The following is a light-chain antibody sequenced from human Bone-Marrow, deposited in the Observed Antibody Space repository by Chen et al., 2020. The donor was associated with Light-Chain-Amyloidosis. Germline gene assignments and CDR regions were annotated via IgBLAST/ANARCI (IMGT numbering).Light chain of an antibody. CDR3: QVWDRSSDRPV. Sequence: SYLLTQPSSVSVAPGQTAPIACGGNNIGSTSVHWYHQTPGQAPLLIVYDDSDRPSGIPERLSGSNSGNTATLTISRVEAGDEADYYCQVWDRSSDRPVFGGGTKLTVL. V-gene: IGLV3-21*02. CDR1: NIGSTS. J-gene: IGLJ3*02. CDR2: DDS.